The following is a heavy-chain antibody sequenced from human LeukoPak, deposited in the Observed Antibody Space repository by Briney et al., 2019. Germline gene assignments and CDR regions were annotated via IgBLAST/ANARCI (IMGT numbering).Heavy chain of an antibody. CDR2: ISVGAEYI. CDR1: GFTFSTYV. J-gene: IGHJ4*02. V-gene: IGHV3-23*01. CDR3: AKRESKSFEY. D-gene: IGHD5-24*01. Sequence: GGSLRLSCAASGFTFSTYVMNWFRQAPGKGLEWVSTISVGAEYIFYADSVKGRFTISRDNSKNTLYLQMNSMRAEDTALYYCAKRESKSFEYWGQGTLVTVSS.